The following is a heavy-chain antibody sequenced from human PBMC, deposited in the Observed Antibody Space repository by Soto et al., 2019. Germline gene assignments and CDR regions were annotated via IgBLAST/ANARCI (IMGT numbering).Heavy chain of an antibody. CDR2: IVPMLRTP. Sequence: QVQLVQSGAEVKKPGSLVKVSCKASGGSFSDYAINWVRQAPGPGLEWMGGIVPMLRTPNYARKFQGRVTITADESTSTVSMELTSLTSDDTAVYYCARGLGGSYFPFDYWGQGTLVTVSS. D-gene: IGHD1-26*01. J-gene: IGHJ4*02. CDR3: ARGLGGSYFPFDY. V-gene: IGHV1-69*11. CDR1: GGSFSDYA.